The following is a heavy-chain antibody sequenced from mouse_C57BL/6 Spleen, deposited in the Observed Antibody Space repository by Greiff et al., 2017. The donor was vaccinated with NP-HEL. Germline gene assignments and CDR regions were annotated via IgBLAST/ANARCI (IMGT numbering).Heavy chain of an antibody. CDR2: ISSGGSYT. CDR1: GFTFSSYG. D-gene: IGHD2-1*01. J-gene: IGHJ4*01. CDR3: ARHEGNYYYAMDY. Sequence: DVKLVESGGDLVKPGGSLKLSCAASGFTFSSYGMSWVRQTPDKRLEWVATISSGGSYTYYPDSVKGRFTISRDNAKNTLYLQMSSLKSEDTAMYYCARHEGNYYYAMDYWGQGTSVTVSS. V-gene: IGHV5-6*02.